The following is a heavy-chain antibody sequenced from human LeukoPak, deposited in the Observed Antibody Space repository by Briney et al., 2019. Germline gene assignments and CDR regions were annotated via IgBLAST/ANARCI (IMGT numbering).Heavy chain of an antibody. J-gene: IGHJ4*02. Sequence: ASVKVSCKASGGTFSSYAISWVRQAPGQGLEWMGGIIPIFGTANYAQKFQGRVTITTDESTSTAYMELSSLRFEDTAVYYCASECSGGSCYSGIFDYWGQGTLVTVSS. CDR3: ASECSGGSCYSGIFDY. CDR1: GGTFSSYA. D-gene: IGHD2-15*01. CDR2: IIPIFGTA. V-gene: IGHV1-69*05.